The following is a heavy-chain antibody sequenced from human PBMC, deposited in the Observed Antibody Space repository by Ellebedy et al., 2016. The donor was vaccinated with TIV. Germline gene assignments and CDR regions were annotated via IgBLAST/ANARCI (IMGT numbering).Heavy chain of an antibody. CDR3: ARQYGSRSPFDP. J-gene: IGHJ5*02. CDR1: GDSVSSNSAA. CDR2: TYYRSKWYN. Sequence: SQTLSLTCXISGDSVSSNSAAWNWIRQSPSRGLEWLGRTYYRSKWYNDYAVSVKSRITINPDTSKNQFSLKLSSVTAADTAVYYCARQYGSRSPFDPWGQGTLVTVSS. D-gene: IGHD2-2*01. V-gene: IGHV6-1*01.